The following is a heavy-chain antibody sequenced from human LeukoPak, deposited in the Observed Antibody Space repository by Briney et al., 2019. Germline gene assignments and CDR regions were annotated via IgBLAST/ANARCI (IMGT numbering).Heavy chain of an antibody. CDR3: ARDFHYYDSSGYQNWFDP. V-gene: IGHV3-21*01. D-gene: IGHD3-22*01. Sequence: GGSLKLSGEASGFTSRSFTRNWVRQAPGKGLSWFSSFISISSYIYYADSVKGRFTISRDNAENSLYLQMNSLRAEDTAVYYCARDFHYYDSSGYQNWFDPWGQGTLVTVSS. CDR1: GFTSRSFT. J-gene: IGHJ5*02. CDR2: FISISSYI.